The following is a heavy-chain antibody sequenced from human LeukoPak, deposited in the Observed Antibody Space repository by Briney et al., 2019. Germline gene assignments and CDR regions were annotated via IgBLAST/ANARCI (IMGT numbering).Heavy chain of an antibody. V-gene: IGHV3-7*03. CDR3: ARHAGYCSGGSCYDDAFDI. J-gene: IGHJ3*02. CDR2: IKQDGSEK. D-gene: IGHD2-15*01. CDR1: GFTFSSYW. Sequence: GGSLRLSCAASGFTFSSYWMSWVRQAPGKGLEWVANIKQDGSEKYYVDSVKGRFTISRDNAKNSLYLQMDSLRAEDTAVYYCARHAGYCSGGSCYDDAFDIWGQGTMVTVSS.